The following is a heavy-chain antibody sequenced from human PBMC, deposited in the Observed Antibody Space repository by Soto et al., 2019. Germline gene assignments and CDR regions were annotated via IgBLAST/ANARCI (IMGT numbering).Heavy chain of an antibody. D-gene: IGHD3-9*01. CDR3: ARGLGTYYDILTGYVPEYYFDY. Sequence: SETLSLTCAVYGGSFSGYYWSWIRQPPGKGLEWIGEVNHSGSTNYNPSLKSRVTISVDASKNQFSLKLSSVTAADTAAYYCARGLGTYYDILTGYVPEYYFDYWGQGTLVTVSS. J-gene: IGHJ4*02. V-gene: IGHV4-34*01. CDR1: GGSFSGYY. CDR2: VNHSGST.